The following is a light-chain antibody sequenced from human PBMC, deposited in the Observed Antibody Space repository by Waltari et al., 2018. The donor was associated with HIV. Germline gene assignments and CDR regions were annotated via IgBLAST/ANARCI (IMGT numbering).Light chain of an antibody. Sequence: QSVLTQPPSVSGAPGQRVTISCTGSRSNIGAGYDVHWYQQLPGTAPKLLIYGNPNRPSGVPDRFPGSKSGTAASLAITGLQAEDEADYYCSAWDSSLGAWVFGGGTKLTVL. CDR2: GNP. CDR1: RSNIGAGYD. V-gene: IGLV1-40*01. CDR3: SAWDSSLGAWV. J-gene: IGLJ3*02.